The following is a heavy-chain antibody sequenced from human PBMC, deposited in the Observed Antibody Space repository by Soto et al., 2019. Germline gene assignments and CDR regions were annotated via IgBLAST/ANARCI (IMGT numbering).Heavy chain of an antibody. J-gene: IGHJ4*02. V-gene: IGHV3-30-3*01. CDR2: ISDDGNNK. CDR1: GFTFSDYA. CDR3: ARDYGRALTEGYYFED. D-gene: IGHD2-21*02. Sequence: GGSLRLSCAASGFTFSDYAIHWVRLDPGKGLEWVTLISDDGNNKFYAESVKGRFTISRDNSKNMVFLEMSGLRPEDTAVYYCARDYGRALTEGYYFEDWGQGTLVTVSS.